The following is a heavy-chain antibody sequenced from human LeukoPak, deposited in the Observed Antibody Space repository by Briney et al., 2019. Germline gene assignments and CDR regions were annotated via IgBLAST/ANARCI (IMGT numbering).Heavy chain of an antibody. D-gene: IGHD2-8*01. J-gene: IGHJ6*03. Sequence: GASVKVSCKASGYTFTAYFTHWVRQAPGQGLEWMGRINPNSGGTNYAQKFQGRVTMTRDTSINTAYMELSRLRSDDTAVYYCARVMDYYYMDVWGKGTTVTVSS. CDR2: INPNSGGT. CDR1: GYTFTAYF. CDR3: ARVMDYYYMDV. V-gene: IGHV1-2*06.